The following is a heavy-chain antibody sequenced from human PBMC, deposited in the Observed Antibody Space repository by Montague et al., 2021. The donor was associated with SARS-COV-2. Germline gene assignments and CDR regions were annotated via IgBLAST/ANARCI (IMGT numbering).Heavy chain of an antibody. D-gene: IGHD5/OR15-5a*01. V-gene: IGHV4-4*07. CDR2: IYNTSAT. J-gene: IGHJ2*01. Sequence: SETLSLTCSILVSWNADSYWRRVRQHARSHAESIARIYNTSATSYNPSLKSRVTMSVDTSKNQVSLDLTSVTVADTAVYYCARDGGGFVYYWFDLWGRGTAVTVSS. CDR1: VSWNADSY. CDR3: ARDGGGFVYYWFDL.